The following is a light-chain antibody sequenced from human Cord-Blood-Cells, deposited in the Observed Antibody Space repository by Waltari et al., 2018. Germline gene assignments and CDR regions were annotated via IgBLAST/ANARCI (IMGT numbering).Light chain of an antibody. J-gene: IGKJ4*01. CDR2: DAS. CDR3: QQRSNWPPLT. V-gene: IGKV3-11*01. Sequence: EIVLTQSPATLSLSPGERATLSCRASQSVSSYLAGYQQKPGQAPRLLSYDASSRATGIPARFSGSGSGTDFTLTIISLEPEDFAVYYCQQRSNWPPLTFGGGTKVEIK. CDR1: QSVSSY.